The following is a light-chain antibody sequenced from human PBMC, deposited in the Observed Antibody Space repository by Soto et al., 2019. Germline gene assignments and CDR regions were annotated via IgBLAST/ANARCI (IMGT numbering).Light chain of an antibody. CDR2: KAS. CDR1: ESISVW. V-gene: IGKV1-5*03. Sequence: DIQMTQSPSTLSASVGDRVTITCRASESISVWLAWYQQKPGQAPKLLMYKASSLESGVPSRFSGSGSGTEITLTINNLQPDDFASYYCQQYYSYPTFGRGTKVEIK. CDR3: QQYYSYPT. J-gene: IGKJ1*01.